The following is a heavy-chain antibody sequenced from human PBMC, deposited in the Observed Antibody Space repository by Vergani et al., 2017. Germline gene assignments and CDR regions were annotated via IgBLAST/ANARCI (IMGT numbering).Heavy chain of an antibody. D-gene: IGHD3-16*01. V-gene: IGHV3-30*02. Sequence: QVQLGESGRGVVQRGGSLRLPCATSGLTLSNYDMQWTRQGPAKGRGFVAFIKFDGSNQYYADSVKGRFTLYRDFSKNTLYLQMNSLRTDDTATYYCAKHFRGWGIDYWGQGTQVIVSS. CDR2: IKFDGSNQ. CDR3: AKHFRGWGIDY. CDR1: GLTLSNYD. J-gene: IGHJ4*02.